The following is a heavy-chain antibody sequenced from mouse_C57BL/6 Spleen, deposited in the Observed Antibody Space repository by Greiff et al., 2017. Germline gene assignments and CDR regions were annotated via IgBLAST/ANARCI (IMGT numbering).Heavy chain of an antibody. CDR2: INPSSGYT. CDR3: ARDTTVEEGAMDY. CDR1: GYTFTSYW. D-gene: IGHD1-1*01. J-gene: IGHJ4*01. V-gene: IGHV1-7*01. Sequence: VQLQESGAELAKPGASVKLSCKASGYTFTSYWMHWVKQRPGQGLEWIGYINPSSGYTKYNQKFKDKATLTADKSSSTAYMQLSSLTYEDSAVYYCARDTTVEEGAMDYWGQGTSVTVSS.